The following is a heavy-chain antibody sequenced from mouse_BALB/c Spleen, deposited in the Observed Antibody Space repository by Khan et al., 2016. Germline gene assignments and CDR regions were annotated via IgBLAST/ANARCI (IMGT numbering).Heavy chain of an antibody. CDR1: GFNIKDTY. CDR3: ARALYDYDVGFAY. Sequence: VQLQQPGEELVKPGAQAKLYCTAPGFNIKDTYRHWVKQRHEQGLERIGRIDAANGNTKHDPKFQGKATITADRSSNTAQLQLRSLTSEDTAVYYSARALYDYDVGFAYWDQGTLVTVSA. V-gene: IGHV14-3*02. CDR2: IDAANGNT. J-gene: IGHJ3*01. D-gene: IGHD2-4*01.